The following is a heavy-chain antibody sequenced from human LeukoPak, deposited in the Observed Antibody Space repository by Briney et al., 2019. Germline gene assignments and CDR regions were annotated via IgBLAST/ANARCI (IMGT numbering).Heavy chain of an antibody. Sequence: ASVKVSCKASGYTFTSYDMHWVRQAPGQGLEWMGIINPSGGSTSYAQKFQGRVTMTRDTSTSTVYMELSSLRSEDTAVYYCARGGIVGATYSWFDPWGQGTLVTVSS. D-gene: IGHD1-26*01. V-gene: IGHV1-46*01. J-gene: IGHJ5*02. CDR2: INPSGGST. CDR1: GYTFTSYD. CDR3: ARGGIVGATYSWFDP.